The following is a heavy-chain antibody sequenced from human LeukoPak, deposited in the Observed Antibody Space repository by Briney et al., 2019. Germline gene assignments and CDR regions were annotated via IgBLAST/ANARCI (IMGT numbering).Heavy chain of an antibody. V-gene: IGHV3-21*01. CDR1: GYTFSSYS. Sequence: GGSLILACAASGYTFSSYSMNWVRQAPGRGLEWVSSISSSSSYIYYADSVKGRFTISRDNAKNSLYLQMNSLRAEDTAVYYCARDLGRLDYWGQGTLVTVSS. CDR2: ISSSSSYI. J-gene: IGHJ4*02. CDR3: ARDLGRLDY.